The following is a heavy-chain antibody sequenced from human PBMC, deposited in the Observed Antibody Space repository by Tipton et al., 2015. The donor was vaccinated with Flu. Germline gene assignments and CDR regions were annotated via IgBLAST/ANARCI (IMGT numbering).Heavy chain of an antibody. V-gene: IGHV4-61*02. CDR1: GGSIGSGSYY. D-gene: IGHD5-24*01. J-gene: IGHJ4*02. CDR3: ARGGDGYNPIDY. Sequence: LRLSCTVSGGSIGSGSYYWSWIRQPARKGLEWIGRIYTSGSTNYNPSLKSRVTISVDTSKNQFSLKLSSVTAADTAVYYCARGGDGYNPIDYWGQGTLVTVSS. CDR2: IYTSGST.